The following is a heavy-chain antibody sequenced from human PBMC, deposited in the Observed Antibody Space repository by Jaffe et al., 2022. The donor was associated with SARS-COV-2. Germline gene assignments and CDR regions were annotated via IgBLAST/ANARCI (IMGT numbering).Heavy chain of an antibody. D-gene: IGHD6-6*01. V-gene: IGHV3-33*01. CDR2: IWYDGSNK. CDR1: GFTFSSYG. CDR3: ARGRYSSSSDWYFDL. J-gene: IGHJ2*01. Sequence: QVQLVESGGGVVQPGRSLRLSCAASGFTFSSYGMHWVRQAPGKGLEWVAVIWYDGSNKYYADSVKGRFTISRDNSKNTLYLQMNSLRAEDTAVYYCARGRYSSSSDWYFDLWGRGTLVTVSS.